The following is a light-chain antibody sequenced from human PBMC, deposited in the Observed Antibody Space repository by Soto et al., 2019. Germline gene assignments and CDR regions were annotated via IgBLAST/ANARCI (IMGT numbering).Light chain of an antibody. J-gene: IGKJ5*01. CDR2: GAS. V-gene: IGKV3D-15*01. Sequence: PGERASLPCRASHTISTNLAWYQQKPGQAXRLXXYGASTRATGIPARFSGSGYGTEFTLSISSLQSEDSAVYYCQQYGSSPITFGQGKRLEI. CDR3: QQYGSSPIT. CDR1: HTISTN.